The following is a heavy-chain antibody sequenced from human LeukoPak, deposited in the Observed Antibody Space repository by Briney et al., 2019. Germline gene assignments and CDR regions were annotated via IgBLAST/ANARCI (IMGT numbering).Heavy chain of an antibody. CDR1: GGTFSSYA. D-gene: IGHD3-10*01. J-gene: IGHJ3*02. CDR2: IIPIFGTA. Sequence: GSSVKVSCKASGGTFSSYAISWVRQAPGQGLEWMGGIIPIFGTANYAQKFQGRVTITADESTSTAYMELSSLRSEDTAVYYCARDLFHYYDAFDIWGQGTMVTVSS. CDR3: ARDLFHYYDAFDI. V-gene: IGHV1-69*01.